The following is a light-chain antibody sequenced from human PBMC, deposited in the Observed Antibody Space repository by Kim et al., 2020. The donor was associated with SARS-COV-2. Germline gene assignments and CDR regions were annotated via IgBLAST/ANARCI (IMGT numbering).Light chain of an antibody. Sequence: ASVGDRVTITCQASDYISNNLNLYQWKPAKAPNLLIYDASNLETGVPSRFRGSGSGTDFALTISTLQAEDFATYYCQQYDDLPLTFGGGTRVDIK. CDR3: QQYDDLPLT. J-gene: IGKJ4*01. CDR1: DYISNN. V-gene: IGKV1-33*01. CDR2: DAS.